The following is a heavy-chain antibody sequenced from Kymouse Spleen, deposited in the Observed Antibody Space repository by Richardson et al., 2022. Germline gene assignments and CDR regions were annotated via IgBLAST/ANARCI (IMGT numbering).Heavy chain of an antibody. Sequence: EVQLVESGGGLVQPGGSLRLSCAASGFTFSSYWMHWVRQAPGKGLVWVSRINSDGSSTSYADSVKGRFTISRDNAKNTLYLQMNSLRAEDTAVYYCARDPRITGTTSYYYYGMDVWGQGTTVTVSS. CDR2: INSDGSST. CDR3: ARDPRITGTTSYYYYGMDV. D-gene: IGHD1-7*01. J-gene: IGHJ6*02. V-gene: IGHV3-74*01. CDR1: GFTFSSYW.